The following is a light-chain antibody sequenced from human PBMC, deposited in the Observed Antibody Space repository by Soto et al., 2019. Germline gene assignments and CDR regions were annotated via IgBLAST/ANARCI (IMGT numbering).Light chain of an antibody. CDR1: SSDVGGYNS. V-gene: IGLV2-14*03. CDR3: SSYRSSSTPYYV. J-gene: IGLJ1*01. CDR2: EVS. Sequence: QSALTQPASVSGSPGQSITISCTGTSSDVGGYNSVSWYQQHPGKAPKLMIYEVSNRPSGVSNRFSGSKSGNTASLTISGLQAEDESDYYCSSYRSSSTPYYVFATGTKVTVL.